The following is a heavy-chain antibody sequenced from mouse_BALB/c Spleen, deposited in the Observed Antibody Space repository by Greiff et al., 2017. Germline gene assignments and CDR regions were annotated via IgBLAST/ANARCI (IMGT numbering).Heavy chain of an antibody. V-gene: IGHV2-9*02. Sequence: VKLMESGPGLVAPSQSLSITCTVSGFSLTSYGLHWVRQPPGKGLEWLGVIWAGGSTNYNSALMSRLSISKDNSKSQVFLKMNSLQTDDTAMYYCARENYGNFAYWGQGTLVTVSA. CDR2: IWAGGST. J-gene: IGHJ3*01. CDR3: ARENYGNFAY. CDR1: GFSLTSYG. D-gene: IGHD2-1*01.